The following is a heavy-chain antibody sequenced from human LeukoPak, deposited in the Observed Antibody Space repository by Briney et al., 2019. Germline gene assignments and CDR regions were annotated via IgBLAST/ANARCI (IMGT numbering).Heavy chain of an antibody. D-gene: IGHD6-6*01. Sequence: PSETLSLTCTVSGDSISNYYWSWIRQPPGKGLEWLGHIYYSETPNYSPSLKSRVTISLDTSKNQVSLKLASVTAADTAMYSCARGGLQLLHWGQGSLVTVSS. CDR1: GDSISNYY. CDR2: IYYSETP. CDR3: ARGGLQLLH. V-gene: IGHV4-59*01. J-gene: IGHJ4*02.